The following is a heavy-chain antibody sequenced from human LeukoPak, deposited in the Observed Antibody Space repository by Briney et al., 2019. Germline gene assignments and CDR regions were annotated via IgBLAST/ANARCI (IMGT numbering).Heavy chain of an antibody. V-gene: IGHV3-11*01. CDR1: GLNFSVYY. CDR2: ISKTGTSV. J-gene: IGHJ4*02. D-gene: IGHD3-3*01. Sequence: GGSLTLSCITSGLNFSVYYMTWIRQAPGNGLGAPGNGLGWLSHISKTGTSVYYEDSGRGRFTISRDNAKNSLYLHMNNLRAEDTAVYYCVAGVALDYWGQGALVTVSS. CDR3: VAGVALDY.